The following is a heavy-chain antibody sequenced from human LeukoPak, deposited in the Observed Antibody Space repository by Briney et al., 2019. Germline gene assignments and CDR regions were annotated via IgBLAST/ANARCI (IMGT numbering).Heavy chain of an antibody. V-gene: IGHV3-11*06. J-gene: IGHJ6*02. CDR1: GFTFRDYH. Sequence: PGGSLRLSCAASGFTFRDYHMSWIRQAPGKGLEWVAYIVGSSSYTNYADSVKGRFTISRDNGENSLYLQMNSLRDEDTAVYYCAREGYSYGYPYYYYGMDVWGQGTTVTVSS. CDR2: IVGSSSYT. CDR3: AREGYSYGYPYYYYGMDV. D-gene: IGHD5-18*01.